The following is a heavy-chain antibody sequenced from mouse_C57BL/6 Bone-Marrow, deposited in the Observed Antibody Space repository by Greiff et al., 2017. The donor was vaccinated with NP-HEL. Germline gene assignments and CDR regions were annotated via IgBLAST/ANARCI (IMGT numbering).Heavy chain of an antibody. CDR2: IHPNSGST. Sequence: QVQLQQPGAELVKPGASVKLSCKASGYTFTSYWMHWVKQRPGQGLEWIGMIHPNSGSTNYNEKFKSKATLTVDKSSSTAYMQLSSLTSEDSAVYYCARRFITTVVAKYYWGQGTTLTVSS. CDR1: GYTFTSYW. D-gene: IGHD1-1*01. V-gene: IGHV1-64*01. CDR3: ARRFITTVVAKYY. J-gene: IGHJ2*01.